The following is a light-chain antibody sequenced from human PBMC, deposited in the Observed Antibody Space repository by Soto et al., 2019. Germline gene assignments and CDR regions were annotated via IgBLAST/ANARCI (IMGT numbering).Light chain of an antibody. CDR1: QSVSSY. V-gene: IGKV3-11*01. Sequence: VVLTQSPATLSLSPGERATLSCRASQSVSSYLAWYQQKPGQAPRLLIYHASNRATGIPARFSGSGSGTDFTLTISSLEPEDFEVYYCQQRSNWPRTFGQGTKVDIK. CDR2: HAS. J-gene: IGKJ1*01. CDR3: QQRSNWPRT.